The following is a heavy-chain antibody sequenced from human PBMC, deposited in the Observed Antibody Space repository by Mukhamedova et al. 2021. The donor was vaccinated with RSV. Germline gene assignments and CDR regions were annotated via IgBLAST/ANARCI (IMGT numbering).Heavy chain of an antibody. J-gene: IGHJ6*02. CDR3: TRPLSCIAVTSGMDV. V-gene: IGHV3-73*01. Sequence: GKGRFTISRDDSKNTAYLQMNSLKTEDTAVYYCTRPLSCIAVTSGMDVWGQGTTVTVSS. D-gene: IGHD6-19*01.